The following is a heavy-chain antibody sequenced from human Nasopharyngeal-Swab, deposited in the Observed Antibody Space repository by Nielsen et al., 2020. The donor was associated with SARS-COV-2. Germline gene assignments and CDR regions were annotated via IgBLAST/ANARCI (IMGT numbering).Heavy chain of an antibody. CDR3: ATWKGSNWFDY. J-gene: IGHJ4*02. CDR1: GFTFSSYS. Sequence: GGSLRLSCAASGFTFSSYSMNWVRQAPGKGLEWVSSISSSSSYIYYADSVKGRFTISRDNARNSVYLQLNSLRAEDTALYYCATWKGSNWFDYWGQGTLVTVSS. D-gene: IGHD6-13*01. CDR2: ISSSSSYI. V-gene: IGHV3-21*01.